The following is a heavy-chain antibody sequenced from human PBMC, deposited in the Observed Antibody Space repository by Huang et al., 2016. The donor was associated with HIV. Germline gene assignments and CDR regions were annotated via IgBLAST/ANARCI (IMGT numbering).Heavy chain of an antibody. CDR2: IGWNSGDI. Sequence: VQLVESGGGLVQPGWSLRLSCAAFGFAFSQYAVHWVRQSPGKGLEWVSGIGWNSGDIAYAASVRGRFVISRDNAKKSLYLKMNGLRLEDTALYFCVIMDDYFDYWGQGVLVGVAS. CDR3: VIMDDYFDY. J-gene: IGHJ4*02. CDR1: GFAFSQYA. V-gene: IGHV3-9*01. D-gene: IGHD2-8*01.